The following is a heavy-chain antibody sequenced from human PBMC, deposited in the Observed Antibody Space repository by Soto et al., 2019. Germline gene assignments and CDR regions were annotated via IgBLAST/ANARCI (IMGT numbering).Heavy chain of an antibody. CDR2: ISYDGSNK. CDR1: GFTFSSFG. V-gene: IGHV3-30*18. Sequence: PGGSLRLSCAASGFTFSSFGMRWVRQAPGKGLEWVAVISYDGSNKYYADSVKGRFTISRDNSKNTLYLQMNSLRAEDTAVYYCAKFRGSSSWEYYFDYWVQGTLVTVSS. D-gene: IGHD6-13*01. CDR3: AKFRGSSSWEYYFDY. J-gene: IGHJ4*02.